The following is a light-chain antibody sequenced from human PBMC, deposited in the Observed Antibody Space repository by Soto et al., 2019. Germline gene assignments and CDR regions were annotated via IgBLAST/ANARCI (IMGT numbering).Light chain of an antibody. CDR1: QSVSSY. V-gene: IGKV3-11*01. Sequence: EIVLTQSPATLSLSPGERATLSCRASQSVSSYLAWYQQKPGQAPRLLIYDASHRATGIPARFSCSGSGTDFTLTISSLEPEDFAVYYCQQRSNWPPLYTFGQGTKLEIK. J-gene: IGKJ2*01. CDR3: QQRSNWPPLYT. CDR2: DAS.